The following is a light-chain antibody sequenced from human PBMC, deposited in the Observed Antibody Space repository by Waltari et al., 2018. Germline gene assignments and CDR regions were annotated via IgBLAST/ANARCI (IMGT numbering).Light chain of an antibody. J-gene: IGKJ1*01. Sequence: DIVMTQSPDSLAVSLGERATINCKSSQSVLYSSINRNYLNWYQQKPGQPPKLLIYWASTRESGVPDRFSGSGSGTDVTLTISSLQAEDVAVYYCLQYYSSPRTFGQGTKVEIK. V-gene: IGKV4-1*01. CDR2: WAS. CDR1: QSVLYSSINRNY. CDR3: LQYYSSPRT.